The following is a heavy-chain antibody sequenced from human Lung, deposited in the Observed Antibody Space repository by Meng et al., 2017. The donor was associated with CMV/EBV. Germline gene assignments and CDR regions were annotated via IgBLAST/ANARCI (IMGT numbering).Heavy chain of an antibody. Sequence: SVKVTCKASGGSVSTYTVSWLRQAPGQGLEWMGRVISMAGIDGGVANYAQKLRGRVTITADKSTGTAYMELSSLRAEDTAIYYCAGDKKNYPYKWFDPWGQGTPVTVSS. CDR2: VISMAGIDGGVA. D-gene: IGHD1-7*01. CDR3: AGDKKNYPYKWFDP. V-gene: IGHV1-69*04. CDR1: GGSVSTYT. J-gene: IGHJ5*02.